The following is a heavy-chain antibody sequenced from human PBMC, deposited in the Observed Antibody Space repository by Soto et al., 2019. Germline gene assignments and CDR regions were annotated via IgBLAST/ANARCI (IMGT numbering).Heavy chain of an antibody. D-gene: IGHD4-17*01. Sequence: QVQLVESGGGVIQPGRSLRLSCAASGFTFSSFAMHWVSQAPGEGLDLVALISYDGSENYYTDSVRGRFTISRDNSKNIMYLQMNSLRVDDTAVYYCVKDGTPTYGPADHWCQGTLVTVSS. CDR1: GFTFSSFA. CDR2: ISYDGSEN. CDR3: VKDGTPTYGPADH. V-gene: IGHV3-30*18. J-gene: IGHJ4*02.